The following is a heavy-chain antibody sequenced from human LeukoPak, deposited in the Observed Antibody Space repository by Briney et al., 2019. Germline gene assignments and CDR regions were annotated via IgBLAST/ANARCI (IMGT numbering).Heavy chain of an antibody. D-gene: IGHD3-22*01. CDR1: GGSIISSDFY. V-gene: IGHV4-39*01. J-gene: IGHJ4*02. CDR3: ARTTYYYDRAEY. Sequence: SETLSLTCSVSGGSIISSDFYWGWIRQTPGKGLEWIASIYYSGSTYYNPSLKSRVTISVDTSKNQFSLKLSSVTAADTAVYYCARTTYYYDRAEYWGQGALVTVSS. CDR2: IYYSGST.